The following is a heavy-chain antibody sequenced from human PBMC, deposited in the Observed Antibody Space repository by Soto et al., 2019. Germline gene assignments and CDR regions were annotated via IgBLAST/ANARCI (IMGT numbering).Heavy chain of an antibody. D-gene: IGHD3-22*01. Sequence: QVQLQESGPGLVKPSQTLSLTCTVSGGSISSGGYYWSWIRQHPGKGLEWIGHIYYSGSTYYNPSLKSRVTISVDRSKTQFSLKLSSVTAADTAVYYCARGMSYYDSSGYFDAFDIWGQGTMVTVSS. CDR2: IYYSGST. J-gene: IGHJ3*02. CDR1: GGSISSGGYY. V-gene: IGHV4-31*03. CDR3: ARGMSYYDSSGYFDAFDI.